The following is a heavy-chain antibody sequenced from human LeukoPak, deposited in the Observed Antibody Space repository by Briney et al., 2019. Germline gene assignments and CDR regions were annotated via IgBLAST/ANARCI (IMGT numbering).Heavy chain of an antibody. CDR2: IIPIFGTA. D-gene: IGHD1-26*01. CDR3: AREPLDAEWELHTPPFDY. V-gene: IGHV1-69*05. CDR1: GGTFSSYA. J-gene: IGHJ4*02. Sequence: SVKVSCKASGGTFSSYAISWVRQAPGQGLEWMGGIIPIFGTANYAQKLQGRVTMTTDTSTSTAYMELRSLRSDDTAVYYCAREPLDAEWELHTPPFDYWGQGTLVTVSS.